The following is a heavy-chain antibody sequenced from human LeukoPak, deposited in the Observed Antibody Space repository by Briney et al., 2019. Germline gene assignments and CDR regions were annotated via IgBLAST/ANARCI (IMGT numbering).Heavy chain of an antibody. CDR1: GGSISSSSYY. CDR2: IYYSGST. Sequence: SETLSLTCTVSGGSISSSSYYWGWIRQPPGKGLEWIGSIYYSGSTYYNPSLKSRVTISVDTSKNQFSLRLSSVTAADTAVYYCARWGTYASTSNWFDPWGQGTLVTVSS. CDR3: ARWGTYASTSNWFDP. J-gene: IGHJ5*02. V-gene: IGHV4-39*07. D-gene: IGHD2-2*01.